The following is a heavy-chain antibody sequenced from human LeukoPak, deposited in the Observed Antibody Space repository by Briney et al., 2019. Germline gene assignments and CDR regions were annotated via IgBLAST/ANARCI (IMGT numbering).Heavy chain of an antibody. V-gene: IGHV3-7*01. Sequence: GGSLRLSCAASGFTFSHYWMTWVRQAPGKGLEWVANMKEDGSQETYVDSVKGRFTISRDNAKNSLYLQMNSLRAEDTAVYYCARLNDYVWGSYRGFDYWGQGTLVTVSS. CDR2: MKEDGSQE. J-gene: IGHJ4*02. CDR3: ARLNDYVWGSYRGFDY. CDR1: GFTFSHYW. D-gene: IGHD3-16*02.